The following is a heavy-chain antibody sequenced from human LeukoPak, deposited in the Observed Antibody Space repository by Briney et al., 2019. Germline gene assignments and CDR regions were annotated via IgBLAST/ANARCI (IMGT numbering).Heavy chain of an antibody. Sequence: PGGSLRLSCAASGFTFSSYSMNWVRQAPGKGLEWVSSISSSSSYIYYADSVKGRFTISRDNAKNSLYLQMNSLRAEDTAVYYCARDPSLYSSGWYTVGGNWFDPWGQGTLVTVSS. CDR1: GFTFSSYS. J-gene: IGHJ5*02. CDR2: ISSSSSYI. CDR3: ARDPSLYSSGWYTVGGNWFDP. V-gene: IGHV3-21*04. D-gene: IGHD6-19*01.